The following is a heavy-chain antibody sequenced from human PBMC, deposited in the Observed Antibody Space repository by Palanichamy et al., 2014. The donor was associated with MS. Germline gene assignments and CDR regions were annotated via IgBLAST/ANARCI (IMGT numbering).Heavy chain of an antibody. CDR3: AKDPGFWSGYNQYYYYGMDV. D-gene: IGHD3-3*01. V-gene: IGHV3-23*04. Sequence: EVQLVESGGGLVQPGGSLRLSCAASGFTFSSYAMSWVRQAPGKGLEWVSAISGSGGSTYYADSVKDRFTISRDNSKNTLYLQMNSLRAEDTAVYYCAKDPGFWSGYNQYYYYGMDVWGQGTTVTVSS. CDR1: GFTFSSYA. J-gene: IGHJ6*02. CDR2: ISGSGGST.